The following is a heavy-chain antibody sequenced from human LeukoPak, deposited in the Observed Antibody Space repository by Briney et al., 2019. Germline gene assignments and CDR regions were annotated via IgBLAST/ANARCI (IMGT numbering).Heavy chain of an antibody. Sequence: GGSLRLSCEASGFSFGNYAMSWVRQAPGKGLEWVSAISETGDRTYYADSVKGRFTVSRDNSKNTMSLQMNSLRAEDAAVYYCVRKRRGSSYAEYWGQGTLVTVSS. CDR2: ISETGDRT. V-gene: IGHV3-23*01. CDR1: GFSFGNYA. J-gene: IGHJ4*02. D-gene: IGHD3-16*01. CDR3: VRKRRGSSYAEY.